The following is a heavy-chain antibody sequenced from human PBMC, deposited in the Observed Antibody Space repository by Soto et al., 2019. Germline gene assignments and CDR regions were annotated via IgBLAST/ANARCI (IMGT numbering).Heavy chain of an antibody. CDR2: IYHSGST. Sequence: SETLSLTCAVSGGSISRGGYSWNWIRQPPGKGLEWIGYIYHSGSTYYNPSLKSRVIISVDRSKNQFSLKLSSVTAADTAVYYCASSHAGAHITAAVHWGQGTLVTVSS. CDR1: GGSISRGGYS. D-gene: IGHD6-13*01. V-gene: IGHV4-30-2*01. CDR3: ASSHAGAHITAAVH. J-gene: IGHJ4*02.